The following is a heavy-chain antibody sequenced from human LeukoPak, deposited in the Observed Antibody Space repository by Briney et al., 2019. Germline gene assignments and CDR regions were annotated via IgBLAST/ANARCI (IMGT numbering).Heavy chain of an antibody. Sequence: TSVKVSCKASGCTFTSYDINWVRQATGQGLEWMGWMNPNSGNTGYAQKFQGRVTMTRNTSISTAYMELSSLRFEDTAVYYCARGRMVRGVTWWFDPWGQGTLVTVSS. V-gene: IGHV1-8*01. CDR2: MNPNSGNT. D-gene: IGHD3-10*01. J-gene: IGHJ5*02. CDR1: GCTFTSYD. CDR3: ARGRMVRGVTWWFDP.